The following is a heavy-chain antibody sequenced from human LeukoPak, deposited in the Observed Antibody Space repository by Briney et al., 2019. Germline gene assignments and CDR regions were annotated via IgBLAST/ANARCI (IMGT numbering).Heavy chain of an antibody. CDR1: GGPFSGYY. D-gene: IGHD1-1*01. V-gene: IGHV4-34*01. CDR3: ARSGGTHYFDY. J-gene: IGHJ4*02. CDR2: INHSGST. Sequence: SETLSLTCAVYGGPFSGYYWSWIRQPPGKGLEWIGEINHSGSTNYNPSLKSRVTISVDTSKNQFSPKLSSVTAADTAVYYCARSGGTHYFDYWGQGTLVTVSS.